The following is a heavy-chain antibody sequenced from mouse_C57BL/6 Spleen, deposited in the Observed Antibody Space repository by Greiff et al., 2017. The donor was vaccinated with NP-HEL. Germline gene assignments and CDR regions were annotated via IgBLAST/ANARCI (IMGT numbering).Heavy chain of an antibody. Sequence: VQLQQSGPELVKPGASVKISCKASGYTFTDYYMNWVKQSHGKSLEWIGDINPNNGGTSYNQKFKGKATLTVDKSSSTAYMELRSLTSEDSAVYYCARRLRLPYFDYWGQGTTLTVSS. CDR1: GYTFTDYY. D-gene: IGHD3-2*02. CDR2: INPNNGGT. CDR3: ARRLRLPYFDY. V-gene: IGHV1-26*01. J-gene: IGHJ2*01.